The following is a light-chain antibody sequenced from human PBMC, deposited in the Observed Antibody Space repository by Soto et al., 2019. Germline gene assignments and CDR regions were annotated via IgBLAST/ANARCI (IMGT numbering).Light chain of an antibody. J-gene: IGLJ1*01. V-gene: IGLV1-44*01. CDR2: SNN. CDR3: AAWDDSLNGYV. Sequence: QSVLTQPPSTSGTPGQRVTISCSGSSSNIGSNTVNWYQQLPGAAPKLLIYSNNQRPSGVPDRFSGSKSGNSASLAISGLQSEDEADYYCAAWDDSLNGYVFGTGTKLTVL. CDR1: SSNIGSNT.